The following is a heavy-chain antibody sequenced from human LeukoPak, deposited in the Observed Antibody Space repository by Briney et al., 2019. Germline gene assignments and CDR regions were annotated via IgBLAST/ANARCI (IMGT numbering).Heavy chain of an antibody. D-gene: IGHD3-16*01. J-gene: IGHJ4*02. CDR3: ARDWGQTDSPLDY. CDR1: GYTFTNYG. V-gene: IGHV1-18*01. Sequence: ASVTVSCKASGYTFTNYGISWVRQAPGQGLEWMGWISGYNGNTNYAQKFQGRVTMTTDTSTTTAFMELRSLRSDDTAVYYCARDWGQTDSPLDYWGQGTLVTVSS. CDR2: ISGYNGNT.